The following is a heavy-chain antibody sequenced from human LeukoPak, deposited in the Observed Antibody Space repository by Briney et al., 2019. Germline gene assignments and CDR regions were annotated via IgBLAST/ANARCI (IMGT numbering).Heavy chain of an antibody. V-gene: IGHV1-2*02. CDR2: INPYSGGT. J-gene: IGHJ4*02. CDR1: GYTFTDYY. D-gene: IGHD6-6*01. CDR3: ARGRVGSFQSGSSNYFDY. Sequence: ASVKVSCKASGYTFTDYYMHWVRQAPGQGLEWMGWINPYSGGTNYAQKFQGRVAMTRDTSISTAYMELSSLPSDDTAVYYCARGRVGSFQSGSSNYFDYWGQGALVTVSS.